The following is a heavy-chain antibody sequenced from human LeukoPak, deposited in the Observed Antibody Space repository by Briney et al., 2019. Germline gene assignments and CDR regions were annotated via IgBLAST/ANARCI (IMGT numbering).Heavy chain of an antibody. CDR2: IYYSGST. J-gene: IGHJ4*02. CDR3: ARHRYGSGSFDY. CDR1: GGSISSSSYY. V-gene: IGHV4-39*01. Sequence: PSETLSLTCTVSGGSISSSSYYWGWIRQPPGKGLEWIGSIYYSGSTYYNPSLKGRVTISVDTSKNQFSLKLSSVTAADTAVYYCARHRYGSGSFDYWGQGTLVTVSS. D-gene: IGHD3-10*01.